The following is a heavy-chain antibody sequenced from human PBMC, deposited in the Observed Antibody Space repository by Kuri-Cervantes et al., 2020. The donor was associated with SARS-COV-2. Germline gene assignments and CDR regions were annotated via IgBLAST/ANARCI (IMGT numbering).Heavy chain of an antibody. J-gene: IGHJ4*02. V-gene: IGHV4-34*01. D-gene: IGHD6-13*01. CDR3: AIAAAGNLAIDY. CDR2: INHSGNT. CDR1: GGSFSDYY. Sequence: ESLKISCAVYGGSFSDYYWSWVRQPPGKGLEWIGEINHSGNTNYDPSLKSRVTISIDTSKNQFSLKLSSVTAADTAVYYCAIAAAGNLAIDYWGQGTLVTVSS.